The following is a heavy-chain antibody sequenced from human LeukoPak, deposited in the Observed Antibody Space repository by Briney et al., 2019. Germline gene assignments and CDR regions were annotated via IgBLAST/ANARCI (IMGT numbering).Heavy chain of an antibody. CDR1: GFTFSSYA. Sequence: GGSLRLSCAASGFTFSSYAMSWVRQAPGKGLEWVSAISGSGGSTYYADSVKGRFTISRDNSKNTLHLQMNSLRAEDTAVYYCARDLSGIAGYTYGRGIDYWGQGTLVTVSS. CDR2: ISGSGGST. J-gene: IGHJ4*02. CDR3: ARDLSGIAGYTYGRGIDY. V-gene: IGHV3-23*01. D-gene: IGHD5-18*01.